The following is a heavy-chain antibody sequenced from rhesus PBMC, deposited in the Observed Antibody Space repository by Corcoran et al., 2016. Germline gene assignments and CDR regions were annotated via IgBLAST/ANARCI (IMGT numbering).Heavy chain of an antibody. J-gene: IGHJ4*01. D-gene: IGHD6-31*01. CDR2: IYEKRANT. V-gene: IGHV4S9*01. CDR3: ARDMESGSSGWFDY. Sequence: QVQLQESGPGLVKPSETLPLTCAVSGGSISDRYYWNWIRQPPGKGLEWIGKIYEKRANTYYNPSLKSRVTISKDTSKNQFFLKLSSVTAADTAVYYCARDMESGSSGWFDYWGQGVLVTVSS. CDR1: GGSISDRYY.